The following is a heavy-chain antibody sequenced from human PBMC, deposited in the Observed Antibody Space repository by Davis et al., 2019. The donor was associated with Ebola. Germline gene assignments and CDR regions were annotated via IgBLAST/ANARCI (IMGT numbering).Heavy chain of an antibody. CDR2: IIPIFGTA. Sequence: SVKVSCKASGGTFSSYAISWVRQAPGQGLEWMGGIIPIFGTANYAQKFQGRDTITADKSTSTAYMELSSLRSEDTAVYYCARRIAVAGSAVGTFDYWGQGTLVTVSS. J-gene: IGHJ4*02. D-gene: IGHD6-19*01. CDR3: ARRIAVAGSAVGTFDY. CDR1: GGTFSSYA. V-gene: IGHV1-69*06.